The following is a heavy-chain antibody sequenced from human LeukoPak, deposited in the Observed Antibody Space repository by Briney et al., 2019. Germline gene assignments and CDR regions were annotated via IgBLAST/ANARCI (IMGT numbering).Heavy chain of an antibody. D-gene: IGHD3-22*01. CDR3: ARHDNYYDTSGYRYWPFNF. CDR1: GGSISSYY. Sequence: PSETLSLTCTVSGGSISSYYWSWIRQPPGKGLEWIGYVYYSGSTDYNPSFKSRVTISVDTPKNVYSLKLRSVTATDTAVYYCARHDNYYDTSGYRYWPFNFWGQGTMVTVSS. J-gene: IGHJ3*01. V-gene: IGHV4-59*08. CDR2: VYYSGST.